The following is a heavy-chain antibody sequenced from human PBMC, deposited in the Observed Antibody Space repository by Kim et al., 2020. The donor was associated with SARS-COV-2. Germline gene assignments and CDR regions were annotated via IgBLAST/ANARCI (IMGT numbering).Heavy chain of an antibody. J-gene: IGHJ4*02. V-gene: IGHV4-31*03. CDR3: ARGVSYYGDYDY. D-gene: IGHD4-17*01. CDR1: GGSISSGGYY. CDR2: IYYSGST. Sequence: SETLSLTCTVSGGSISSGGYYWSWIRQHPGKGLEWIGYIYYSGSTYYNPSLKSRVTISVDTSKNQFSLKLSSVTAADTAVYYCARGVSYYGDYDYWGQGTLVTVSS.